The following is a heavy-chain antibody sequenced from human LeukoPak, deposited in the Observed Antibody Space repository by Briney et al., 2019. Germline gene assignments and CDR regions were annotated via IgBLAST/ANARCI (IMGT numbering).Heavy chain of an antibody. J-gene: IGHJ4*02. CDR2: ISSSRSYI. CDR1: GFTFSSYS. V-gene: IGHV3-21*01. D-gene: IGHD2-8*01. CDR3: ARQGYCTNRVCPNSD. Sequence: GGSLRLSCAASGFTFSSYSMNWVRQAPGKGLEWVAFISSSRSYIYYADSVQGRFTISRDHAQNSLSLQMTRLRAEDTAVYYWARQGYCTNRVCPNSDWGQGTLVTVSS.